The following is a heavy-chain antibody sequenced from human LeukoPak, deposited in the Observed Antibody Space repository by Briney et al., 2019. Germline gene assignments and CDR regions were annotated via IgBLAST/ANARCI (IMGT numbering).Heavy chain of an antibody. CDR1: GVSISSGTYY. CDR3: ARRYYDFWSPDAFDI. Sequence: SPSQTLSLTCTVSGVSISSGTYYWSWIQQPAGKGLEWIGHIYTSGSTKYNPSLKSRVTISVDTSNNQFSLRLSSVTAADTAVYYCARRYYDFWSPDAFDIWGQGTMVTVSS. V-gene: IGHV4-61*09. D-gene: IGHD3-3*01. J-gene: IGHJ3*02. CDR2: IYTSGST.